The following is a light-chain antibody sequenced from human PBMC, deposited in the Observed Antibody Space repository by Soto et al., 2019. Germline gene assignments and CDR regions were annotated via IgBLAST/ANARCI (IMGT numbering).Light chain of an antibody. Sequence: QSVLTQPASVSGSPGQSITISCTGTSSDVGAYNYVSWYQQHPGKAPKLIISEVSNRPSGVSNRFSGSKSGNTASLTISGLQAADEADYSCSSYTSSSTVVFGGGTKHPVL. CDR3: SSYTSSSTVV. CDR1: SSDVGAYNY. CDR2: EVS. J-gene: IGLJ2*01. V-gene: IGLV2-14*01.